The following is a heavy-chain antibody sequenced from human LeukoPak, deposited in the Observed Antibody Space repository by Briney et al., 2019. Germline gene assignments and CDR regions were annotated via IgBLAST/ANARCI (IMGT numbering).Heavy chain of an antibody. CDR1: GFTFSSYA. D-gene: IGHD3-10*01. Sequence: PGGSLRPSCAASGFTFSSYAMHWVRQAPGKGLEWVAVISYDGSNKYYADSVKGRFTISRDNSKNTLYLQMNSLRAEDTAVYYCASSMVRGVTYYYYGMDVWGKGTTVTVSS. J-gene: IGHJ6*04. CDR3: ASSMVRGVTYYYYGMDV. CDR2: ISYDGSNK. V-gene: IGHV3-30*04.